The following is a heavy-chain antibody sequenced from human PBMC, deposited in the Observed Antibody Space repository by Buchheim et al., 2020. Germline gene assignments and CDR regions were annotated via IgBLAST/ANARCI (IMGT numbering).Heavy chain of an antibody. Sequence: QVQLVESGGGVVQPGRSLRLSCAASGFTFSSYAMHWVRQAPGKGLEWVAVISYDGSNKYYADSVEGRFTISRDNSKNTLYLQMNSLRAEDTAVYYCARGKPKRLGELSYYYYYGMDVWGQGTT. D-gene: IGHD3-16*02. J-gene: IGHJ6*02. CDR3: ARGKPKRLGELSYYYYYGMDV. V-gene: IGHV3-30*04. CDR1: GFTFSSYA. CDR2: ISYDGSNK.